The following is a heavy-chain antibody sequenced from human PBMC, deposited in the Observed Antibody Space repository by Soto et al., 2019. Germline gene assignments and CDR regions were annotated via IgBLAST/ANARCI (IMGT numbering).Heavy chain of an antibody. CDR3: ARARYDDILTGYYHQVDMDV. CDR2: LSSCSTYI. J-gene: IGHJ6*02. CDR1: GITFKSYS. V-gene: IGHV3-21*01. Sequence: GESLKISCPASGITFKSYSMNWVREAPGKGLEWVSSLSSCSTYIYYADSVKGRFTISRDNAKNSLYLKMNSLRAEDTAVYYCARARYDDILTGYYHQVDMDVGGQGTTVS. D-gene: IGHD3-9*01.